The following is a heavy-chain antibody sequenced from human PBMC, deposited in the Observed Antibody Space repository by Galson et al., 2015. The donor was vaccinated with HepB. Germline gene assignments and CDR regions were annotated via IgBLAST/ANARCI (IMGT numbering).Heavy chain of an antibody. Sequence: QSGAEVKKPGASVKVSCKASGYTFTSYGISWVRQAPGQGLEWMGWISAYNGNTNYAQKLQGRVSMTGDTSTSTVYMDLSSLRSEDTAIYYCARDVETGEWGGGGYWGQGTLVTVSS. V-gene: IGHV1-18*01. D-gene: IGHD7-27*01. J-gene: IGHJ4*02. CDR1: GYTFTSYG. CDR3: ARDVETGEWGGGGY. CDR2: ISAYNGNT.